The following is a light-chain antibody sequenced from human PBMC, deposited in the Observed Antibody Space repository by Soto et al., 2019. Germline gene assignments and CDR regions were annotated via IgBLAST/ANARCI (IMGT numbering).Light chain of an antibody. J-gene: IGKJ5*01. CDR1: QSVSSY. Sequence: EIVPTQSPATLSVSPGERATLSCRASQSVSSYLAWYQQKPGQAPRLLIYAASTRAAAIPDRFSGSGSGTDFTLTISRLEPEDFAVYYCQQYGSTPITFAQGTRLEIK. V-gene: IGKV3-20*01. CDR3: QQYGSTPIT. CDR2: AAS.